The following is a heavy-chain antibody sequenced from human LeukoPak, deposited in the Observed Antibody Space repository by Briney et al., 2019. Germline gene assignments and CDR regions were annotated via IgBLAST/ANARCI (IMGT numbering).Heavy chain of an antibody. J-gene: IGHJ4*02. V-gene: IGHV3-11*06. CDR1: GFTFSDYY. CDR2: ISSSSSYT. CDR3: ARGRSTSWMSSMGY. D-gene: IGHD2-2*01. Sequence: PGGSLRLSCAASGFTFSDYYMSWIRQAPGKGLEWVSYISSSSSYTNYADSVKGRFTISRDNAKNSLYLQMNSLRAEDTAAYYCARGRSTSWMSSMGYWGQGTLVTVSS.